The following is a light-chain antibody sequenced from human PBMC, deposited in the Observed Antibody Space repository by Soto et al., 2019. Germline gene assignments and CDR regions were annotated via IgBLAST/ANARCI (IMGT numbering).Light chain of an antibody. Sequence: IQITQSPSSLSACAGDIATITCRASKDIGNFLAWYQQKPGKVPKLLIYAASTLQSGVPSRFSGSGSGTDFTLTISSLQPEDVATYYCQKCKVAPFTFGGGNKV. CDR1: KDIGNF. J-gene: IGKJ4*01. V-gene: IGKV1-27*01. CDR3: QKCKVAPFT. CDR2: AAS.